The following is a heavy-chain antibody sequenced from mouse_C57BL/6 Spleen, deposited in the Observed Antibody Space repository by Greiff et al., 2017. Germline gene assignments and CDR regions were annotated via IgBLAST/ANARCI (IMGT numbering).Heavy chain of an antibody. CDR2: IHPNSGST. Sequence: VQLQQSGAELVKPGASVKLSCKASGYTFTSYWMHWVKQRPGQGLEWIGMIHPNSGSTNYNEKFKSKATLTVDKSSITAYMQLSSLTSEDSAVYYCAAPYDYDDAMDYWGQGTSVTVSS. V-gene: IGHV1-64*01. D-gene: IGHD2-4*01. CDR3: AAPYDYDDAMDY. CDR1: GYTFTSYW. J-gene: IGHJ4*01.